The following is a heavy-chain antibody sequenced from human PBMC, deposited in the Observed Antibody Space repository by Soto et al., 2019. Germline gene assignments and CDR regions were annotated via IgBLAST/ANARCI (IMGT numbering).Heavy chain of an antibody. V-gene: IGHV3-53*02. CDR2: LYSGGTT. CDR3: ARGQQVTMNRGVQGFDL. J-gene: IGHJ4*02. D-gene: IGHD3-10*01. CDR1: GISVSSNY. Sequence: EVQLVETGGGLIQPGGSLRLSCVGSGISVSSNYMSWVRQAPGKGLEWVSLLYSGGTTYYADSVKGRFPISRDNSKHTLLLQMISLKTEDTAVYYCARGQQVTMNRGVQGFDLWCPGTLVTVSS.